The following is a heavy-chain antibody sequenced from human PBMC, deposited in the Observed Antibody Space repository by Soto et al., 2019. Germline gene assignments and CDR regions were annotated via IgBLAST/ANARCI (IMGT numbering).Heavy chain of an antibody. CDR2: IYSGGST. CDR1: GFTVSSNY. J-gene: IGHJ6*03. D-gene: IGHD3-10*01. Sequence: GGSLRLSCAASGFTVSSNYMSWVRQAPGKGLEWVSVIYSGGSTYYADSVKGRFTISRDNSKNTLYLQMNSLRAEDTAVYYCARDSDPETRGDYYYYYMDVWGKGTTVTVSS. CDR3: ARDSDPETRGDYYYYYMDV. V-gene: IGHV3-66*01.